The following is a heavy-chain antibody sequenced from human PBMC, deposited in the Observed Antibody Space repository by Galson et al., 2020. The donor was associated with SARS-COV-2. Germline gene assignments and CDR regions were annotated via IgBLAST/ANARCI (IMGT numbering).Heavy chain of an antibody. J-gene: IGHJ5*02. CDR2: IWYDGSNK. V-gene: IGHV3-33*06. CDR1: GFTFSSYG. CDR3: AKDLAFGYGGNSEWFDP. D-gene: IGHD2-21*02. Sequence: GGSLRLSCAASGFTFSSYGMHWVRQAPGKGLEWVAVIWYDGSNKYYADSVKGRFTISRDNSKNTLYLQMNSLRAEDTAVYYCAKDLAFGYGGNSEWFDPWGQGTLVTVSS.